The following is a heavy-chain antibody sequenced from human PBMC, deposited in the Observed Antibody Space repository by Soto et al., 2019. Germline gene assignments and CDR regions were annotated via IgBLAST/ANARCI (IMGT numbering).Heavy chain of an antibody. CDR1: GYTFTSNW. D-gene: IGHD3-3*01. V-gene: IGHV5-10-1*01. CDR3: GIRQAVFDLWSGYPAIDY. CDR2: IDPSDSYT. J-gene: IGHJ4*02. Sequence: PGESLKISCKASGYTFTSNWISWVRQVPGKGLEWLGRIDPSDSYTHYNPSFQGHVTISTDNSISTAYLQWSSLKASDTAIYYCGIRQAVFDLWSGYPAIDYWGQGTLVTVSS.